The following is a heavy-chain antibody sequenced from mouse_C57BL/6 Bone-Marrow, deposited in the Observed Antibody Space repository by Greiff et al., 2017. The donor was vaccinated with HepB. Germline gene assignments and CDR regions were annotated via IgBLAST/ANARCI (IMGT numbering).Heavy chain of an antibody. CDR1: GYSITSGYY. J-gene: IGHJ2*01. V-gene: IGHV3-6*01. CDR3: ARRPPRGSSY. CDR2: ISYDGSN. Sequence: DVQLQESGPGLVKPSQSLSLTCSVTGYSITSGYYWNWIRQFPGNKLEWMGYISYDGSNNYNPSLKNRISITRDTSKNQFFLKLNSVTTEDTATYYCARRPPRGSSYWGQGTTLTVSS. D-gene: IGHD1-1*01.